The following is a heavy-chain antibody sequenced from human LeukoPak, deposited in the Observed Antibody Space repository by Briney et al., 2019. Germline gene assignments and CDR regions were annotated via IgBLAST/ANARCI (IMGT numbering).Heavy chain of an antibody. CDR2: INHSGST. J-gene: IGHJ6*02. Sequence: PGGSLRLSCAASGFTFSDYYMSWIRQPPGKGLEWIGEINHSGSTNYNPSLKSRVTISVDTSKNQFSLKLSSVTAADTAVYYCALQVVAADYYHYGMDVWGQGTTVTVSS. V-gene: IGHV4-34*08. CDR1: GFTFSDYY. D-gene: IGHD2-15*01. CDR3: ALQVVAADYYHYGMDV.